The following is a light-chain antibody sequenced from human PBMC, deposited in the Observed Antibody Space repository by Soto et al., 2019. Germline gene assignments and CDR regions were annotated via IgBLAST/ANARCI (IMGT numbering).Light chain of an antibody. J-gene: IGLJ1*01. V-gene: IGLV2-14*01. CDR3: SSYTSSSIV. CDR1: SSDVGGYNY. CDR2: DVS. Sequence: QSALTQPASVSGSPGQSIPISCTGTSSDVGGYNYVSWYQQHPGKAPKLMIYDVSNRPSGVSNRFSGSKSGNTASLTMSGLQAEDEADYYCSSYTSSSIVFGTGTKVTVL.